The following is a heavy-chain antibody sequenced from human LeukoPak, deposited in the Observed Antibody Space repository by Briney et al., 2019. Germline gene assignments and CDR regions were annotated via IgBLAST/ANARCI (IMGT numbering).Heavy chain of an antibody. D-gene: IGHD3-16*02. CDR2: INHSGST. Sequence: SETLSLTCAVYGGSFSGYYWSWIRQPPGKGLEWIGEINHSGSTNYNPSLKSRVTISVDTSKNQFSLKLSSVTATDTAVYYCTRGLYYDYVWGSYRYTEFDYWGQGTLVTVSS. V-gene: IGHV4-34*01. CDR3: TRGLYYDYVWGSYRYTEFDY. J-gene: IGHJ4*02. CDR1: GGSFSGYY.